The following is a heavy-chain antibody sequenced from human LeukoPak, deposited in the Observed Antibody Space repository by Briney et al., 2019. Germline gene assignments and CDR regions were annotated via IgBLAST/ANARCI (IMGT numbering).Heavy chain of an antibody. V-gene: IGHV3-21*01. CDR3: ARDRREGYSYAPGYFDY. Sequence: GGSLGLSCAASGFTFSSYSMNWVRQAPGKGLEWVSSISSSSSYIYYADSVKGRFTISRDNAKNSLYLQMNSLRAEDTAVYYCARDRREGYSYAPGYFDYWGQGTLVTVSS. J-gene: IGHJ4*02. D-gene: IGHD5-18*01. CDR1: GFTFSSYS. CDR2: ISSSSSYI.